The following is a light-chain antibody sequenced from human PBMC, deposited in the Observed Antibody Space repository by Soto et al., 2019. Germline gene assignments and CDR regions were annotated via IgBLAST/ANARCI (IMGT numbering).Light chain of an antibody. V-gene: IGKV3-20*01. Sequence: EIVLTQSPGTLSLSPGERATFSCRASQSVNSWFLAWYQEKPGQAPRLLIYGASTSATGIPDRFSGSGSGTDFTLTIIRLEPEDFAVYYCHYYDDSPPFPFGPGTKLDIK. CDR2: GAS. CDR1: QSVNSWF. CDR3: HYYDDSPPFP. J-gene: IGKJ3*01.